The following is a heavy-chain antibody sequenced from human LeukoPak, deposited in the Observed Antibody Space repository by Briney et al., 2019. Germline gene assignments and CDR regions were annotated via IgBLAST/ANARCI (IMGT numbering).Heavy chain of an antibody. CDR1: GGTFSSYA. D-gene: IGHD1-26*01. J-gene: IGHJ4*02. Sequence: ASVKVSCKASGGTFSSYAISWVRQAPGQGLEWMGRIIPILGIANYAQKFQGRVTITADKSTSTAYMELSSLRSEDTAVYYCARDRVEWGFDYWGQGTLVTVSS. CDR3: ARDRVEWGFDY. V-gene: IGHV1-69*04. CDR2: IIPILGIA.